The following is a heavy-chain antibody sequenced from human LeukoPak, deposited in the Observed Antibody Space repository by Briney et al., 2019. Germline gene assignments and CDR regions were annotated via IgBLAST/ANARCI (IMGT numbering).Heavy chain of an antibody. V-gene: IGHV5-51*01. CDR2: FYPGDSYN. Sequence: GEALKISFKGSGYSFTSYWNGWVRQMPGKGREWMGSFYPGDSYNRYSPSFQGQVTISADKYISPDYLQWSSLKASDTAMYYCARSFTRPDIVVVPAAIRWSGWFDPWGQGTLVTVSS. CDR1: GYSFTSYW. J-gene: IGHJ5*02. D-gene: IGHD2-2*01. CDR3: ARSFTRPDIVVVPAAIRWSGWFDP.